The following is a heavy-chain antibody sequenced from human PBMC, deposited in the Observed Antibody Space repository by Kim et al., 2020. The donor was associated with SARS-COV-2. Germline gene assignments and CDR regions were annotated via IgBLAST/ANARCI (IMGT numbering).Heavy chain of an antibody. CDR3: ASGGYCSSTSCYASYYYYGMDV. D-gene: IGHD2-2*01. CDR1: GYTFTSYA. CDR2: INAGNGNT. V-gene: IGHV1-3*01. Sequence: ASVTVSCKASGYTFTSYAMHWVRQAPGQRLEWMGWINAGNGNTKYSQKFQGRVTITRDTSASTAYMELSSLRSEDTAVYYCASGGYCSSTSCYASYYYYGMDVWGQGTTITVSS. J-gene: IGHJ6*02.